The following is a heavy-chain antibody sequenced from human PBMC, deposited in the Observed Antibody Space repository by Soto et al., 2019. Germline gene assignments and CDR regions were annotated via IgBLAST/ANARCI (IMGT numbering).Heavy chain of an antibody. D-gene: IGHD3-3*01. CDR2: IYSGGST. CDR3: ARELSADFWSGYSPPSNWLDP. Sequence: GGSLRLSCAASGFTVSSNYMSWVRQAPGKGLEWVSVIYSGGSTYYADSVKGRFTISRDNSKNTLYLQMNSLRAEDTAVYYCARELSADFWSGYSPPSNWLDPWGQGTLVTVSS. V-gene: IGHV3-53*01. J-gene: IGHJ5*02. CDR1: GFTVSSNY.